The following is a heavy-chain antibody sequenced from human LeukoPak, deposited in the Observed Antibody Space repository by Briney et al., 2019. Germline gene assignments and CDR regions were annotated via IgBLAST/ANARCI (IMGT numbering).Heavy chain of an antibody. V-gene: IGHV4-30-2*01. CDR3: ARQGSGNYLSPVNY. Sequence: SETLSLTCAVSGGSISSGGYSWSWIRQPPGKGLEWIGYIYHSGSTYYNPSLKSRVTISVDRSKNQFSLKLRSVTAADTAVYYCARQGSGNYLSPVNYWGQGTLVTVSS. CDR2: IYHSGST. D-gene: IGHD1-26*01. J-gene: IGHJ4*02. CDR1: GGSISSGGYS.